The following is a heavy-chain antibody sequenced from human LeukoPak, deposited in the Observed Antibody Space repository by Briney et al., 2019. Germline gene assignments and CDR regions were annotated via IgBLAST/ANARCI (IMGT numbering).Heavy chain of an antibody. D-gene: IGHD4-23*01. CDR3: ARDNSVEDTAWWFDP. Sequence: ASVTVSFTASGYTFTGYFIHWVRQAPGQGLEWMGWINPSGGSTSYAQKFQGRVTMTRDMSTSTDYMELSSLRSEDTAVYYCARDNSVEDTAWWFDPWGQGTLVTVSS. J-gene: IGHJ5*02. V-gene: IGHV1-46*01. CDR2: INPSGGST. CDR1: GYTFTGYF.